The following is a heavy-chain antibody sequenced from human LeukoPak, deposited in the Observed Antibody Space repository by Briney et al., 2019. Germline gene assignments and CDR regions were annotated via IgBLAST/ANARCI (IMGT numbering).Heavy chain of an antibody. Sequence: SETLSLTCTVSGDSINSLDLWSWVRQPPGKGLEWIGEMYLSGTTHSNPSVKSRVTISVDTSKNQFSLKLSSMTAADTAVYYCASDKGYSNSYFDYWGQGTLVTVSS. CDR1: GDSINSLDL. D-gene: IGHD6-13*01. CDR2: MYLSGTT. J-gene: IGHJ4*02. V-gene: IGHV4-4*02. CDR3: ASDKGYSNSYFDY.